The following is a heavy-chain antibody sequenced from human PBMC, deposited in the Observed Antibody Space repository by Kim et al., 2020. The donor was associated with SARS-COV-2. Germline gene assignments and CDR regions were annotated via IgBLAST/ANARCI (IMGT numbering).Heavy chain of an antibody. V-gene: IGHV4-34*01. J-gene: IGHJ4*02. CDR3: ARVLRYFDWLPGPYDY. D-gene: IGHD3-9*01. Sequence: SETLSLTCAVYGGSFSGYYWSWIRQPPGKGLEWIGEINHSGSTNYNPSLKSRVTISVDTSKNQFSLKLSSVTAADTAVYYCARVLRYFDWLPGPYDYWGQGTLVTVSS. CDR1: GGSFSGYY. CDR2: INHSGST.